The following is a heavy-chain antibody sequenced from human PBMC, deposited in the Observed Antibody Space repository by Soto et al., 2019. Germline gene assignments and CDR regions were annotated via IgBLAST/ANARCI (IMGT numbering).Heavy chain of an antibody. CDR2: ISSGSNT. CDR3: AKASATGKSDGMDV. J-gene: IGHJ6*02. D-gene: IGHD7-27*01. CDR1: GFPFSSYA. V-gene: IGHV3-23*01. Sequence: EVQLLESGGGLVQPGGSLRLSCVASGFPFSSYAMSWVRQTPGRGLECVSSISSGSNTYYTDSVRGRFTISRDNSKNSLYLQTSSLRADDTALYYCAKASATGKSDGMDVWGQGTTVSVSS.